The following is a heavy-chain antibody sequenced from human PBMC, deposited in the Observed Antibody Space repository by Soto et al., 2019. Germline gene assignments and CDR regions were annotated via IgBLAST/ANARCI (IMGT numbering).Heavy chain of an antibody. CDR2: LYSGGTT. V-gene: IGHV3-53*04. D-gene: IGHD3-10*01. CDR3: ARPAWGLWFGYMDV. J-gene: IGHJ6*03. Sequence: EVQLVESGGGLVQPGGSLRLSCAVSGFTVSGSYMSWVRQAPGKGLEWVSVLYSGGTTYYADSVKGRFTISRHNSNNTLFLQMDSLRVDDTAIYYCARPAWGLWFGYMDVWGKGTTVTVSS. CDR1: GFTVSGSY.